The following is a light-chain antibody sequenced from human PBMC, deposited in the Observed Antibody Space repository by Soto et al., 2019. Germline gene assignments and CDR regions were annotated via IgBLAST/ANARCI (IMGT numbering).Light chain of an antibody. V-gene: IGKV3-11*01. CDR2: DAS. CDR1: QSVSSY. CDR3: QQRINWPRLT. J-gene: IGKJ4*01. Sequence: EIVLTQSPATLSLSPGEKATLSCRASQSVSSYLAWYQQKPGQAPRLLIYDASNRATGIPARFSGSGSGTDFTLTISSLEPEDFAVYYCQQRINWPRLTFGGGTNVDIK.